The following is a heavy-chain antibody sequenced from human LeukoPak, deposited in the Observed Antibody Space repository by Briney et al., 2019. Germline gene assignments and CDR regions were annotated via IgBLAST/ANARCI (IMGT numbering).Heavy chain of an antibody. CDR1: GGSISRSRYY. J-gene: IGHJ4*02. D-gene: IGHD3-22*01. CDR3: ARRGRYYYDSSGYYYAY. V-gene: IGHV4-39*07. Sequence: SETLSLTCTVAGGSISRSRYYWGWIRQPPGKGLEWIGEINYSGSTNYNPSLKMPGTISVDTSKNQFSLTLSSVTAADTAVYYCARRGRYYYDSSGYYYAYWGQGTLVTVSS. CDR2: INYSGST.